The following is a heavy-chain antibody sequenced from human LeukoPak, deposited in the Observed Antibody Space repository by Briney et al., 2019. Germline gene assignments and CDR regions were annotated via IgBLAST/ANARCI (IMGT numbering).Heavy chain of an antibody. V-gene: IGHV3-7*03. CDR1: GFTFSESW. D-gene: IGHD3-16*01. CDR2: IKHDEREE. CDR3: ARGGGLDV. Sequence: GGSLRLSCVASGFTFSESWMTWVRQAPGKGLEWVASIKHDEREEYYADSVKGRFSMSRDNAKNSLYLQMSNLRAEDTAVYFCARGGGLDVWGQGATVTVSS. J-gene: IGHJ6*02.